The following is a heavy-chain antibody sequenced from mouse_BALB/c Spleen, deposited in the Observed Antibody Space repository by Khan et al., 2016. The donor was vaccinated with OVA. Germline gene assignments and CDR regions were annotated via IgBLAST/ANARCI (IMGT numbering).Heavy chain of an antibody. CDR2: ISYSGST. Sequence: EVQLQESGPGLVKPSQSLSLTCTVTGYSITSDYAWNWIRQFPGNKLEWMGYISYSGSTSYNPSLKSRISITRDTSKNQFCLQFNSVTTEDTASYYCARSIMANWGQGTTLTVSS. CDR1: GYSITSDYA. CDR3: ARSIMAN. V-gene: IGHV3-2*02. J-gene: IGHJ2*01.